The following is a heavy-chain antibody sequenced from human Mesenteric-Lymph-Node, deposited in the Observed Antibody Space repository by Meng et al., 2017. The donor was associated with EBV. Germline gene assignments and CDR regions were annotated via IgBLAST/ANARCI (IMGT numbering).Heavy chain of an antibody. J-gene: IGHJ4*02. CDR3: ARLPPTTGYGTARSY. Sequence: VKLQGPGQGLVKPSGTLSLTCSVSGGDISSSSWWSWVRQPPGKGLEWLGEIYHSSGTTNYNPSLKSRVTISLDKSKNQFSLNLSSVTAADTAVYYCARLPPTTGYGTARSYWGQGTLVTVSS. CDR1: GGDISSSSW. CDR2: IYHSSGTT. D-gene: IGHD6-13*01. V-gene: IGHV4-4*02.